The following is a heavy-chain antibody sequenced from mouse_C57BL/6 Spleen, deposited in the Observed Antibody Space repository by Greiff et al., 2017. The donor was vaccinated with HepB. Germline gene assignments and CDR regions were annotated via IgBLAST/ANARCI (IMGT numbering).Heavy chain of an antibody. CDR3: ATLQDYYAMDY. J-gene: IGHJ4*01. Sequence: QVQLKESGAELVKPGASVKLSCKASGYTFTSYWMHWVKQRPGQGLEWIGMIHPNSGSTNYNEKFKSKATLTVDNSSSTAYMQRSSLTSEDSAVYYCATLQDYYAMDYWGQGTSVTVSS. D-gene: IGHD3-2*02. CDR2: IHPNSGST. V-gene: IGHV1-64*01. CDR1: GYTFTSYW.